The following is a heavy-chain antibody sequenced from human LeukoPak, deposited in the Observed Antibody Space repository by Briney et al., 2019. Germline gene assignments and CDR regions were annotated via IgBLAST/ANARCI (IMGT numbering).Heavy chain of an antibody. V-gene: IGHV1-69*13. CDR1: GGTFSSYA. J-gene: IGHJ6*02. D-gene: IGHD3-9*01. CDR3: ARDNAPDYGILTGPLVARPYYYYYGMDV. CDR2: IIPIFGTA. Sequence: GASVKVSCKASGGTFSSYAISWVRQAPGQGLEWMGGIIPIFGTANYAQKFQGRVTITADESTSTAYMELSSLRSEDTTVYYCARDNAPDYGILTGPLVARPYYYYYGMDVWGQGTTVTVSS.